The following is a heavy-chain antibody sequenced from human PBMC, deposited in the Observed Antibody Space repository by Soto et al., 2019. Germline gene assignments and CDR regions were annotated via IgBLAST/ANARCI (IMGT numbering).Heavy chain of an antibody. CDR2: MNPNSGNT. V-gene: IGHV1-8*01. D-gene: IGHD3-3*01. CDR1: GYTFTSYD. CDR3: ARLAYYDFWSGYTLYDY. J-gene: IGHJ4*02. Sequence: GASVKVSCKASGYTFTSYDINWVRQATGQGLEWMGWMNPNSGNTGYAQKFQGRVTMTRNTSISTAYTELSSLRSEDTAVYYCARLAYYDFWSGYTLYDYWGQGTLVTVSS.